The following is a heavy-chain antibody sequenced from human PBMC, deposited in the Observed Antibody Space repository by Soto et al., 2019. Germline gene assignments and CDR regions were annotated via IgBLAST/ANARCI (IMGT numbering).Heavy chain of an antibody. V-gene: IGHV1-69*13. J-gene: IGHJ4*02. CDR1: VGTFSSYA. D-gene: IGHD2-15*01. CDR3: ARRPISRRVGGPRSGGDY. CDR2: IIPIFGTA. Sequence: SVKLSCKASVGTFSSYAISWVRQAPRQGLEWMGGIIPIFGTANYSQKFQGRVTITADESTSTAYIELSSLRFEDTAVYYCARRPISRRVGGPRSGGDYWGQGTLVTVSS.